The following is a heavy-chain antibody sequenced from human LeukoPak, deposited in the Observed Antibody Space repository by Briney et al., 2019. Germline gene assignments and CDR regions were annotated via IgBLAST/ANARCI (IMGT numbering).Heavy chain of an antibody. D-gene: IGHD5-24*01. CDR1: GFIFSSYD. CDR2: IGFAGDT. CDR3: AREIYNSGQFDY. V-gene: IGHV3-13*01. Sequence: PGGSLRLSCLASGFIFSSYDIHWVRQATGKRLEWVSGIGFAGDTYYADSVKGRFTISRENAKNSLYLQMNSLRAGDTAVYYCAREIYNSGQFDYWGQGTLVTVSS. J-gene: IGHJ4*02.